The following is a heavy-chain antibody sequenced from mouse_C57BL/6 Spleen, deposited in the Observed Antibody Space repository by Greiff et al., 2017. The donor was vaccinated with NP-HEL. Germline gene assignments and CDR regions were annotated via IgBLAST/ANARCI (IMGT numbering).Heavy chain of an antibody. CDR1: GYAFSSSW. J-gene: IGHJ4*01. CDR3: AGGEDYNAMDY. D-gene: IGHD2-12*01. Sequence: VQLQQSGPELVKPGASVKISCKASGYAFSSSWMNWVKQRPGKGLEWIGRIYPGDGDTNYNGKFKGKATLTADKSSSTAYMQLSSLTSEDSAVYFCAGGEDYNAMDYWGQGTSVTVSS. V-gene: IGHV1-82*01. CDR2: IYPGDGDT.